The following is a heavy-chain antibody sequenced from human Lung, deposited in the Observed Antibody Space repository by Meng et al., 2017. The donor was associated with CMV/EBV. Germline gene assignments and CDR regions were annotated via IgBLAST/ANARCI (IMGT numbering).Heavy chain of an antibody. J-gene: IGHJ4*02. V-gene: IGHV7-4-1*02. Sequence: VQLVQAGCELKKPEALLKASCKAAGYTFTSYYMNWVRQDPGQGLVWMGWINTTTGNPTYAQGFTGRFVFSLDTSVSTAYLQISSLKAADTAVYYCARLYCSGGSCYTIDYWGQGTLVTVSS. D-gene: IGHD2-15*01. CDR3: ARLYCSGGSCYTIDY. CDR2: INTTTGNP. CDR1: GYTFTSYY.